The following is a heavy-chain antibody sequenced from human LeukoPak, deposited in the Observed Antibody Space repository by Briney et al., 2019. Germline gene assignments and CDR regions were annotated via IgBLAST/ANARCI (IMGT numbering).Heavy chain of an antibody. J-gene: IGHJ3*02. Sequence: QAGGSLRLSCAASGFTVSSNYMTWVRQAPGKGLEWVANVKQDGSEKNYVDSVKGRFTISRDNAENSLYLQMNSLRVEDTAVYYCVVIAAPGGDGFDIWGQGTMVTVSS. D-gene: IGHD6-13*01. CDR2: VKQDGSEK. V-gene: IGHV3-7*05. CDR3: VVIAAPGGDGFDI. CDR1: GFTVSSNY.